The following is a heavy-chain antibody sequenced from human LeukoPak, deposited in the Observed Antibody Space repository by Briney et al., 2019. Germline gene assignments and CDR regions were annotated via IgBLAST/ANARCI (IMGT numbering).Heavy chain of an antibody. CDR2: IYPNDSDT. D-gene: IGHD3-10*01. Sequence: GESLKISCKGSGYSFTSYWIGWVRQMPGKGLEWMGVIYPNDSDTRYSPSFQGQVTISADKSISTAYLQWSSLKASDTAMYYCAKQPTSMVRGIIITDYYFDYWGQGTLVTVSS. CDR1: GYSFTSYW. J-gene: IGHJ4*02. CDR3: AKQPTSMVRGIIITDYYFDY. V-gene: IGHV5-51*01.